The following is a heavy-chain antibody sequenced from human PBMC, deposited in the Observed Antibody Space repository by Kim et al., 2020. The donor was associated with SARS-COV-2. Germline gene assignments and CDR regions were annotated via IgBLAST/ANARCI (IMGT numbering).Heavy chain of an antibody. CDR2: IKQDGSEK. V-gene: IGHV3-7*01. CDR3: ARGYTAYCGGDCYQYYFDY. J-gene: IGHJ4*02. CDR1: GFTFSSYW. D-gene: IGHD2-21*02. Sequence: GGSLRLSCAASGFTFSSYWMSWVRQAPGKGLEWVANIKQDGSEKYYVDSVKGRFTISRDNAKNSLYLQMNSLRAEDTAVYYCARGYTAYCGGDCYQYYFDYWGQGTLVTVSS.